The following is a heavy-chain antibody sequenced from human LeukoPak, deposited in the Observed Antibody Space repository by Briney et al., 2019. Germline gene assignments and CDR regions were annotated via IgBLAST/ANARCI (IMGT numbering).Heavy chain of an antibody. Sequence: SETLSLTCAVYVGSFSGYYWSWIRQPPGKGLEWFGEINHSGSTNYNPSLKSRVTISVDQSKNQFSLKLSSVTAADTAVYYCARLFYYVSGRSNWFDPWGQGTLVTVSS. D-gene: IGHD3-10*01. V-gene: IGHV4-34*01. CDR3: ARLFYYVSGRSNWFDP. CDR2: INHSGST. J-gene: IGHJ5*02. CDR1: VGSFSGYY.